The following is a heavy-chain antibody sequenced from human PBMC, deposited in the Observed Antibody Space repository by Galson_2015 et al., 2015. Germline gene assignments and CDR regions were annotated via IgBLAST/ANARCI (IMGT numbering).Heavy chain of an antibody. D-gene: IGHD2-2*02. CDR2: ISSSGSTI. V-gene: IGHV3-11*01. CDR1: GFTFSDYY. Sequence: SLRLSCASSGFTFSDYYMSWIRQAPGKGLEWVSYISSSGSTIYYADSVKGRFTISRDNAKNSLYLQMNSLRAEDTAVYYCARSIVVVPAAIGYWGQGTLVTVSS. J-gene: IGHJ4*02. CDR3: ARSIVVVPAAIGY.